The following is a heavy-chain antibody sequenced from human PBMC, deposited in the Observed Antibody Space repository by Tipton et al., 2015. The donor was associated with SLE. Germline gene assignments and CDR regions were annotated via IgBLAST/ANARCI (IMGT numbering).Heavy chain of an antibody. D-gene: IGHD5-18*01. V-gene: IGHV4-39*07. CDR3: ARLHGYSYGPNWFDP. Sequence: TLSLTCTVSGGSASSSSNYWAWIRQPPGKGLEWIGSIYYTGTTTYYNSFLKSRVTMSVDTSKNQFSLRLTAVIAADPAVYYCARLHGYSYGPNWFDPWGQGTLISVSS. CDR2: IYYTGTTT. CDR1: GGSASSSSNY. J-gene: IGHJ5*02.